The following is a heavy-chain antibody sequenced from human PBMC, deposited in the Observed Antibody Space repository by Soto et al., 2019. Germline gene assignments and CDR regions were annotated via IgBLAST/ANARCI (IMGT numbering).Heavy chain of an antibody. J-gene: IGHJ4*02. V-gene: IGHV3-21*01. CDR1: GFTFSSYS. CDR2: ISSSSSYI. CDR3: AKEGYLRTNYDFWSGYIYYFDY. D-gene: IGHD3-3*01. Sequence: GGSLRLSCASSGFTFSSYSMNWVRQAPGKGLEWVSSISSSSSYIYYADSVKGRFTISRDNSKNTLYLQMNSLRAEDTAVYYCAKEGYLRTNYDFWSGYIYYFDYWGQGTLVTVSS.